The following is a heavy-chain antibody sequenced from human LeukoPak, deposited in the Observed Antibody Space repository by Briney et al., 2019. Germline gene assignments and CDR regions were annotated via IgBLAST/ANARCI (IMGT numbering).Heavy chain of an antibody. J-gene: IGHJ5*02. CDR1: GDSFTTYY. V-gene: IGHV1-46*01. D-gene: IGHD2-2*01. CDR3: ARDRGCTTSSCYRTGLRWFDP. CDR2: INPKDGNT. Sequence: ASVKVSCKTSGDSFTTYYFHWVRQAPGQGLEWVATINPKDGNTNFAENFRGRVTLTRDTSTTTLYMDLHSLESADTAVYYCARDRGCTTSSCYRTGLRWFDPWGQGTLVIVSS.